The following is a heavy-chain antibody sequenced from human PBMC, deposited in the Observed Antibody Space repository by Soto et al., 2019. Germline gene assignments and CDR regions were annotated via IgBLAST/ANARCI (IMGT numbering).Heavy chain of an antibody. CDR1: GGSISSGDYY. Sequence: SETLCLTCTVSGGSISSGDYYWSWIRQPPGKGLEWIGYIYYSGSTYYNPSLESRVTISRDTSKNQFSLKLSSVTAADTAAYYCARFSTAWMYAFDIWGQGTMVTVSS. CDR2: IYYSGST. CDR3: ARFSTAWMYAFDI. J-gene: IGHJ3*02. D-gene: IGHD1-1*01. V-gene: IGHV4-30-4*01.